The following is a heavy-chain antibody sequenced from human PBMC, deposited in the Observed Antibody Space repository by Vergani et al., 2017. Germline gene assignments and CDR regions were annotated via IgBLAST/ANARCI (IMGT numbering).Heavy chain of an antibody. Sequence: QVQLVQSGAEVKKPGASVKVSCKASGGTFSSYAISWVRQAPGQGLEWMGRIIPILGIANYAQKFQGRVTITADKSTSTAYMELSSLRSEDTAVYYCARGSITIFGVDDWGAFDIWGQGTMVTVSS. V-gene: IGHV1-69*04. D-gene: IGHD3-3*01. CDR2: IIPILGIA. CDR1: GGTFSSYA. J-gene: IGHJ3*02. CDR3: ARGSITIFGVDDWGAFDI.